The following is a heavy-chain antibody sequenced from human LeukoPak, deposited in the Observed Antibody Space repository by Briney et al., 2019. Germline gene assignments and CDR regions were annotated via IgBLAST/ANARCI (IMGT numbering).Heavy chain of an antibody. CDR1: GFSLSSHA. Sequence: PGGSLRLSCAASGFSLSSHAMSWVRQAPEKGLEWVSAISGSGGSTYYADSVKGRFTISRDNSKNTLYLQMNSLRAEDTAVYYCAKRRYQLLWVGGYYFDYWGQGTLVTVSS. J-gene: IGHJ4*02. CDR3: AKRRYQLLWVGGYYFDY. D-gene: IGHD2-2*01. CDR2: ISGSGGST. V-gene: IGHV3-23*01.